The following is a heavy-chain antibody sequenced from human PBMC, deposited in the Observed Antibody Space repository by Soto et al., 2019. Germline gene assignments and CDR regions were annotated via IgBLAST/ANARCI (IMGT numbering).Heavy chain of an antibody. J-gene: IGHJ5*02. V-gene: IGHV3-74*01. CDR3: AREDFWSFA. CDR1: GFTLSRAW. D-gene: IGHD3-3*01. CDR2: INKDATT. Sequence: GGSLRLSCVVSGFTLSRAWMDWVRQVPGKGLVWVSRINKDATTTYADSVKGRFTISRDTAKNTLYLQMNSLRAEDTALYYCAREDFWSFAWGQGTLVTVSS.